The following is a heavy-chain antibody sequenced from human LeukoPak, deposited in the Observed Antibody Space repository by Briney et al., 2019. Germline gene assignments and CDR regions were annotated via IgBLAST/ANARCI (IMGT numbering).Heavy chain of an antibody. CDR1: GGSFSGYY. CDR2: INHSGST. D-gene: IGHD5-18*01. J-gene: IGHJ4*02. V-gene: IGHV4-34*01. CDR3: ARGRIGYSYGYFAKCYFDY. Sequence: PSETLSLTCAVYGGSFSGYYWSWIRQPPGKGLEWIGEINHSGSTNYNPSLKSRVTISVDTSKNQFSLKLSSVTAADTAVYYCARGRIGYSYGYFAKCYFDYWGQGTLVTVS.